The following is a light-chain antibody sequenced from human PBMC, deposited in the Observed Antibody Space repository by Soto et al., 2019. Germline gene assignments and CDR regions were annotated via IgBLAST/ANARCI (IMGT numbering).Light chain of an antibody. CDR2: GAS. J-gene: IGKJ2*01. CDR3: QQYGGSPYT. CDR1: QSVRSNY. V-gene: IGKV3-20*01. Sequence: EIVLTQSPGTLSLSPGERATLSFSASQSVRSNYLAWYQQKPGQAPRLLSYGASSRATGIPDRFSGTVAGTDFTLTISRQEPEDFAVYYCQQYGGSPYTFGQGTKLEIK.